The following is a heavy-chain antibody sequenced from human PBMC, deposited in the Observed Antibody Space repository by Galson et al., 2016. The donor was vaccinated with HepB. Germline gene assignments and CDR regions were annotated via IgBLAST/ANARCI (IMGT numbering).Heavy chain of an antibody. J-gene: IGHJ6*02. V-gene: IGHV4-4*07. D-gene: IGHD3-9*01. Sequence: ETLSLTCTVSGGSISSYYWSWIRQPAGKGLEWIGRLYRSGSTNYHPSLKSRVTMSVDTSKNQFSLRLSYVTAADPAVYYCAKDASAFLTGGPHLDVWGQGTTGTVS. CDR1: GGSISSYY. CDR2: LYRSGST. CDR3: AKDASAFLTGGPHLDV.